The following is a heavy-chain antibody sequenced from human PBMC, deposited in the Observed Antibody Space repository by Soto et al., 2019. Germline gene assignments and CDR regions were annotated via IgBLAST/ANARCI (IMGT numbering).Heavy chain of an antibody. D-gene: IGHD5-18*01. CDR2: IKSKTDGGTT. CDR1: GFTFSNAW. Sequence: EVQLVESGGGLVKPGGSLRLSCAASGFTFSNAWMSWVRQAPGKGLEWVGRIKSKTDGGTTDYAAPVKGRFTISRDDSKNTLYLQMNSLKTVDTAVYDCTTDQGYSYGYSVTVKGNYYSYSYMDVWGKGTTVTVSS. V-gene: IGHV3-15*01. J-gene: IGHJ6*03. CDR3: TTDQGYSYGYSVTVKGNYYSYSYMDV.